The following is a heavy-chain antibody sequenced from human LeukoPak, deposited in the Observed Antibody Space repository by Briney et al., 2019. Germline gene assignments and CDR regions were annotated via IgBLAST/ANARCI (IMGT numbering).Heavy chain of an antibody. D-gene: IGHD6-19*01. V-gene: IGHV3-7*01. CDR1: GFTFSSYS. Sequence: GGSLRLSCVGSGFTFSSYSMNWVRQAPGKGLEWVANVMKDGIDKYYVTSVRGRFSVSRDNGKNSLSLQMNSLTVDDTARYYCVRDLSSGWAYWGQGTVVTVSS. CDR3: VRDLSSGWAY. J-gene: IGHJ4*01. CDR2: VMKDGIDK.